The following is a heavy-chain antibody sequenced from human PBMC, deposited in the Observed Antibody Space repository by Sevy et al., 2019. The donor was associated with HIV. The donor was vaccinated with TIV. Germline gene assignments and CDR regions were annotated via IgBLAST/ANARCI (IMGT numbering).Heavy chain of an antibody. CDR3: ARRSRYSGYDQYYYYGMDV. CDR1: GGSISSSSYY. CDR2: IYYSGST. Sequence: SETLSLTCTVSGGSISSSSYYWGWIRQPPGKGLEWIGSIYYSGSTYYNPSLKSRVTISVDTSKNQFSLKLSSVTAADTAVYYCARRSRYSGYDQYYYYGMDVWGQGTTVTVSS. J-gene: IGHJ6*02. V-gene: IGHV4-39*01. D-gene: IGHD5-12*01.